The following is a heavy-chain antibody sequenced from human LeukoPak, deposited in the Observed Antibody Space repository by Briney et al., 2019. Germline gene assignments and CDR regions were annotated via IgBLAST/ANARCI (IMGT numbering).Heavy chain of an antibody. J-gene: IGHJ4*02. CDR1: EFTVSRNY. V-gene: IGHV3-53*01. CDR3: ARDQMNY. D-gene: IGHD5-24*01. Sequence: GGSLRLTCTASEFTVSRNYMLWVRQAPGKGLEWVSLIFSNGDTHYADSVKGRFTISRDTSKNTVFLQMNSLRVEDTAMYYCARDQMNYWGQGTLVTVSS. CDR2: IFSNGDT.